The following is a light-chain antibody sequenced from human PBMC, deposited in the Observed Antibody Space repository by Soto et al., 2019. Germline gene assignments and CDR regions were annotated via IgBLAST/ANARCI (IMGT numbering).Light chain of an antibody. CDR1: QGISNY. J-gene: IGKJ4*01. CDR2: AAS. CDR3: QKYNSAALT. V-gene: IGKV1-27*01. Sequence: DIQMTQSPSSLSASLGDRVTITCRASQGISNYLAWYQQKPGKVPKLLIYAASTLQSGVPSRFSSNGSGTDFTLTISSLQPEDVATYYSQKYNSAALTFGVGTKAEIK.